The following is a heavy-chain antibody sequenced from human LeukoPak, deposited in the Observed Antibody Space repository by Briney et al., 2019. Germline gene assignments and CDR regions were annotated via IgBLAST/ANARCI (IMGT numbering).Heavy chain of an antibody. CDR3: ARGSKSFRGTNDRYFYYMDV. D-gene: IGHD3-16*01. J-gene: IGHJ6*03. CDR2: VYTSGST. CDR1: GGSINSYY. Sequence: SETLSLTCTVSGGSINSYYWTWVRQPAGKGLEWIGRVYTSGSTHYNPSLKSRVAISVDTSKNQFSLKLSSLSAADSAVYYCARGSKSFRGTNDRYFYYMDVWGIGTTVTVS. V-gene: IGHV4-4*07.